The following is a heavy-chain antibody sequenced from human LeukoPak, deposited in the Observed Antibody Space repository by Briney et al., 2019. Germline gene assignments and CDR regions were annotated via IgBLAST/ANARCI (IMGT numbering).Heavy chain of an antibody. CDR1: GFTFTTYA. CDR3: ARVARESSSWYYFDY. V-gene: IGHV3-30*04. CDR2: ISDDGSNI. Sequence: GGSLRLSCAASGFTFTTYAMHWVRQAPGEGLEWVAVISDDGSNISYLDSVKGRFTISRDNSKDTLYLQMNSLRAEDTAVYYCARVARESSSWYYFDYWGQGTLDTVSS. J-gene: IGHJ4*02. D-gene: IGHD6-13*01.